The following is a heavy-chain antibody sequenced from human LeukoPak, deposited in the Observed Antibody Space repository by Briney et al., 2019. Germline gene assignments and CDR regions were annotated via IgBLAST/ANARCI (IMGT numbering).Heavy chain of an antibody. CDR1: GYTFINFG. CDR2: ISANNDDT. Sequence: ASVKVSCKASGYTFINFGISWVRQAPGQGLEWMGWISANNDDTNYAQKVQGRVTMTTDTSTNTAYMELRSLRSDDTAVYYCARDSPTVGSGYPSRKINFPYYFDYWGQGTLVTVSS. CDR3: ARDSPTVGSGYPSRKINFPYYFDY. D-gene: IGHD3-22*01. J-gene: IGHJ4*02. V-gene: IGHV1-18*01.